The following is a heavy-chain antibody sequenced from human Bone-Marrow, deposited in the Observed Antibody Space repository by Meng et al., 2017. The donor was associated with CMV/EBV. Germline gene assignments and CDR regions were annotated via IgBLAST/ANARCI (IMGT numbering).Heavy chain of an antibody. Sequence: GESLKISCAASGFTFSSYSMNWVRQAPGKGLEWVSSISSSSSYIYYADSVKGRFTISRDNAKNSLYLQMNCLRAEDTAVYYCARDQGGSSTSCYIYPARCGDGMDVWGQGTTVTVSS. J-gene: IGHJ6*02. CDR2: ISSSSSYI. CDR1: GFTFSSYS. D-gene: IGHD2-2*02. V-gene: IGHV3-21*01. CDR3: ARDQGGSSTSCYIYPARCGDGMDV.